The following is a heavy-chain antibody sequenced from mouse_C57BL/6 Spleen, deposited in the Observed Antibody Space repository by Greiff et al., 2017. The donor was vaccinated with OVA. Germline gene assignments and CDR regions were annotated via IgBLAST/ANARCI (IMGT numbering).Heavy chain of an antibody. J-gene: IGHJ1*03. CDR2: IYPGSGST. CDR1: GYTFTSYW. CDR3: ARWGTGTWYFDV. V-gene: IGHV1-55*01. Sequence: QVQLQQPGAELVKPGASVKMSCKASGYTFTSYWITWVKQRPGQGLEWIGDIYPGSGSTNYNEKFKSKATLTVDTSSSTAYMQLSSLTSEDSAVYYCARWGTGTWYFDVWGTGTTVTVSS. D-gene: IGHD4-1*01.